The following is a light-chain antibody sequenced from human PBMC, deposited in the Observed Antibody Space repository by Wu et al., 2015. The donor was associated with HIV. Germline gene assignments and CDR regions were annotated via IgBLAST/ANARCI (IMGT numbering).Light chain of an antibody. CDR2: GAS. Sequence: EIVLTQSPGTLSLSPGERATLSCRASQSVSSNLAWYQQKPGQAPSLLISGASTRATGVPARFSGSGSGTEFTLTINSLQSEDFAVYYCHQYIKWPTFGGGTKVEI. CDR3: HQYIKWPT. J-gene: IGKJ4*01. V-gene: IGKV3-15*01. CDR1: QSVSSN.